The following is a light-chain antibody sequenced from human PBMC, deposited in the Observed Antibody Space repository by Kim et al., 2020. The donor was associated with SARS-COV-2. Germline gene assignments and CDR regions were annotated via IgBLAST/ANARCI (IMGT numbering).Light chain of an antibody. CDR1: QRIFYNSNNKNY. CDR3: KKYLTTPWT. Sequence: DIVMTQSPESLAVSLGERATINCKSSQRIFYNSNNKNYLAWYRQKPGQPPKLLIYWASTRESGVPDRFSGSGSETDFTLTINSLQAEDVEGYFCKKYLTTPWTFGQGTKVDIK. V-gene: IGKV4-1*01. CDR2: WAS. J-gene: IGKJ1*01.